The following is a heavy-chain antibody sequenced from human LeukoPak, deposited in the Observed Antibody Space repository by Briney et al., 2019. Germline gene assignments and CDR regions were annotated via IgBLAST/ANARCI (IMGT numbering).Heavy chain of an antibody. D-gene: IGHD4-11*01. Sequence: PSETLSLTCTVSGGSISSYYWSWIRQPPGKGLEWIGYVDHTGSTKFNPSLNGRVSISRDTSNNFFSLRLRSVTAADTAVYFCARGRVSSSTWYSTYYYFFYMDFWGKGTTVTVSS. J-gene: IGHJ6*03. CDR1: GGSISSYY. V-gene: IGHV4-59*01. CDR3: ARGRVSSSTWYSTYYYFFYMDF. CDR2: VDHTGST.